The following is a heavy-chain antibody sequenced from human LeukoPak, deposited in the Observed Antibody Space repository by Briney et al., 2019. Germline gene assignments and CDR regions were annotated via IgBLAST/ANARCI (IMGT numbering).Heavy chain of an antibody. CDR2: ILYSGNT. V-gene: IGHV4-59*08. CDR3: AREVVVVVTTIPTLYYMDV. D-gene: IGHD2-21*02. J-gene: IGHJ6*03. CDR1: GGSISSYY. Sequence: SETLSLTCTVSGGSISSYYWSWIRQPPGKGLEWSGYILYSGNTNYNPSLKSRVTMSVDTSKNQSSLKMPSVTAADTAVYYCAREVVVVVTTIPTLYYMDVWGKGTTVTVSS.